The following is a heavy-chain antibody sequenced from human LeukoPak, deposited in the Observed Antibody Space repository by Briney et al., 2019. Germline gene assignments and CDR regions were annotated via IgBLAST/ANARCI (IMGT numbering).Heavy chain of an antibody. CDR3: ARHPTALVSYGLDP. V-gene: IGHV4-59*08. J-gene: IGHJ5*02. D-gene: IGHD5-18*01. Sequence: SETLSLTCTVSGGSFSNYYWSWIRQPPGKGLEWIGYIYYSGSTNYNPSLKSRVTISVDTSKNQLSLNLSSVTAADTAVYYCARHPTALVSYGLDPWGQGTLVTVSS. CDR2: IYYSGST. CDR1: GGSFSNYY.